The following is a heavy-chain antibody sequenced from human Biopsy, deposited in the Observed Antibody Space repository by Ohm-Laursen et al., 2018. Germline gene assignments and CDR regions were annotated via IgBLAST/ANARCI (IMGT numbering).Heavy chain of an antibody. CDR3: ARDETGSSVFGPYYYGMDV. D-gene: IGHD3-9*01. J-gene: IGHJ6*02. Sequence: SVKVSCKASGYTFTTYYIHWVRQAPGQGLEWMGIINPTGGTTSYAEKFQGRVTLTRDTSTGTVYSELNSLIYEDTALYYCARDETGSSVFGPYYYGMDVWGQGTTVTVSS. V-gene: IGHV1-46*01. CDR2: INPTGGTT. CDR1: GYTFTTYY.